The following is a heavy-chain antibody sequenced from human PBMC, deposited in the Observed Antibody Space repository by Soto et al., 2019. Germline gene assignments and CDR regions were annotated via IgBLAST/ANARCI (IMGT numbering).Heavy chain of an antibody. Sequence: GGSLRLSCAASGFTFSNYAMSWVRQAPGKGLEWDSAISGNGGSTYYADSVKGRFTISRDNSKSTVYLELNNLSAEDTAVYHCAKNQGVELVPLATVDWFDPWGQGSVVTVSS. CDR1: GFTFSNYA. CDR3: AKNQGVELVPLATVDWFDP. J-gene: IGHJ5*02. CDR2: ISGNGGST. D-gene: IGHD1-26*01. V-gene: IGHV3-23*01.